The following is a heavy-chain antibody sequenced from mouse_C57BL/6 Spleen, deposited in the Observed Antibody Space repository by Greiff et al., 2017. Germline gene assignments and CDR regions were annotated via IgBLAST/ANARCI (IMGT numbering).Heavy chain of an antibody. CDR3: TRSIATVVATPVAD. D-gene: IGHD1-1*01. J-gene: IGHJ3*01. CDR2: ISSGGGYT. Sequence: EVQRVESGAGLVKPGGSLKLSCAASGFTFSSYAMSWVRQTPEQSLEWVAYISSGGGYTYYADTVKGKCTITRDNARNTLYLQMGRLKSEDTAMYYCTRSIATVVATPVADWGQGTLVTVAA. CDR1: GFTFSSYA. V-gene: IGHV5-9-1*02.